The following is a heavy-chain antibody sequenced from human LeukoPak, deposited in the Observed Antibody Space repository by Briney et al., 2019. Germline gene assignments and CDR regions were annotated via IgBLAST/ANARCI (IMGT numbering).Heavy chain of an antibody. CDR1: GFTFSSYA. V-gene: IGHV3-30-3*01. CDR2: ISYDGSNK. CDR3: VRDRGTYRPIDY. J-gene: IGHJ4*02. Sequence: PGGSLRLSCAASGFTFSSYAMHWVRQAPGKGLEWVAVISYDGSNKYYADSVKGRFTIFRDNAQNSLYLQMNSLRAEDTAIYYCVRDRGTYRPIDYWGQGTLVTVSS. D-gene: IGHD1-26*01.